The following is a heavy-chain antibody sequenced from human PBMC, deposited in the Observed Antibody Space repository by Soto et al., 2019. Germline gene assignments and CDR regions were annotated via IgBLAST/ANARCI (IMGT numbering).Heavy chain of an antibody. CDR1: GYTFTSYY. CDR3: ARARRLAAAGSWDFDY. D-gene: IGHD6-13*01. J-gene: IGHJ4*02. CDR2: INPSGGST. Sequence: QVQLVQSGAEVKKPGASVKVSCKASGYTFTSYYMHWVRQAPGQGLEWMGIINPSGGSTSYAQKFQCRVTMTRDTSTSTVYMELSSLRSEDTAVYYCARARRLAAAGSWDFDYWGQGTLVTVSS. V-gene: IGHV1-46*01.